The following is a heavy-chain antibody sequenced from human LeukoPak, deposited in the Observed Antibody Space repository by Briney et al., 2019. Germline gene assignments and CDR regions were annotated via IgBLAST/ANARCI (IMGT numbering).Heavy chain of an antibody. J-gene: IGHJ5*02. CDR1: GFTISSSA. CDR3: AKDTGGRLGP. D-gene: IGHD2-8*02. V-gene: IGHV3-23*01. CDR2: ITRTGSNT. Sequence: GGSLRLSCAATGFTISSSATTWVRQIPGKELDWVSTITRTGSNTFYADSVKGRFTISRDNSNSTLYLQMSSLRVEDTAIYFCAKDTGGRLGPWGQGTLVTVSS.